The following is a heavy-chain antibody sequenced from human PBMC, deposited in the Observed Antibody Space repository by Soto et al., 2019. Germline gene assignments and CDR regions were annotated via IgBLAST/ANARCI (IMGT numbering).Heavy chain of an antibody. D-gene: IGHD2-15*01. Sequence: PGGSLRLSCAASGFTFDDYAMHWVRQAPGKGLEWVSGISWNSGSIGYADSVKGRFTISRDNAKNSLYLQMNSLRAEDTALYYCAKDMGERYCSGGSCYNFDYWGQGTLVTVSS. CDR2: ISWNSGSI. CDR3: AKDMGERYCSGGSCYNFDY. V-gene: IGHV3-9*01. CDR1: GFTFDDYA. J-gene: IGHJ4*02.